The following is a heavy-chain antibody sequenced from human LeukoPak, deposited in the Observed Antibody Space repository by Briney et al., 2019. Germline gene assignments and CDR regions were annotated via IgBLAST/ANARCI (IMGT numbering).Heavy chain of an antibody. D-gene: IGHD6-19*01. J-gene: IGHJ6*03. CDR2: ISSSSSYI. CDR1: GFIFNSHA. Sequence: GGSLRLSCAASGFIFNSHAMNWVRQAPGKGLEWVSSISSSSSYIYYADSVKGRFTISRDNAKNSLYLQMNSLRAEDTAVYYCARSSGWYHRGPDYYYYYMDVWGKGTTVTVS. CDR3: ARSSGWYHRGPDYYYYYMDV. V-gene: IGHV3-21*01.